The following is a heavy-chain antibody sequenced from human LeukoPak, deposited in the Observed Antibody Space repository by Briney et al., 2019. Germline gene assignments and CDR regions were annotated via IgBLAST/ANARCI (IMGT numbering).Heavy chain of an antibody. D-gene: IGHD6-13*01. CDR2: IYYSGST. J-gene: IGHJ5*02. CDR3: ASGKLQALAAADTKNWFDP. CDR1: GGSISSSSYY. V-gene: IGHV4-39*07. Sequence: PSETLSLTCTVSGGSISSSSYYWGWIRQPPGKGLEWIGSIYYSGSTNYNPSLKSRVTISVDTSKNQFSLKLSSVTAADTAVYYCASGKLQALAAADTKNWFDPWGQGTLVTVSS.